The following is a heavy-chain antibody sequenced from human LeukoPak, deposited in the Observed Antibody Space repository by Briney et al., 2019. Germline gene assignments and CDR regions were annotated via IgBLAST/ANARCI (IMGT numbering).Heavy chain of an antibody. CDR3: ASLYGSGKRWVDP. CDR2: IKKDGSEK. D-gene: IGHD3-10*01. Sequence: GGSLRLSCAASGFTFSSYWMSWVRQAPGKGLEWVANIKKDGSEKYYVDSVKGRFTISRDNAKKSLYLQMNSLRAEDTAVYYCASLYGSGKRWVDPWGQGTLVTVSS. J-gene: IGHJ5*02. CDR1: GFTFSSYW. V-gene: IGHV3-7*03.